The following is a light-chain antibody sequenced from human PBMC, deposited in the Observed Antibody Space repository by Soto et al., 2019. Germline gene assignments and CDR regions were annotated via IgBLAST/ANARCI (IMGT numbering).Light chain of an antibody. CDR2: DAS. Sequence: IKMTQSPSSLSASVGGRVTITCQASEDISNYLNWYQQKPGKAPNVLISDASNLETGVPSRFSGSRSGTDFTFTISSLQPEDIATYYFQQYADLPLTFGGGTKVEIK. J-gene: IGKJ4*01. CDR3: QQYADLPLT. CDR1: EDISNY. V-gene: IGKV1-33*01.